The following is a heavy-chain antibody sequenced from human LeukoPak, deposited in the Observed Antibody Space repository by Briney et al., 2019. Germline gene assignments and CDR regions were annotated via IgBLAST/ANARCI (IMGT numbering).Heavy chain of an antibody. J-gene: IGHJ4*02. CDR2: INPSGGST. CDR1: GYIFTSYH. V-gene: IGHV1-46*01. Sequence: ASVKVSCKASGYIFTSYHIHWVRQAPGQGLEWMGIINPSGGSTNYAQKFQGRVTMTRDTSTSKVCMEVRRLRAGDTAVYYCARDLYHRYYDNSGYAFDYWGQGTLVTVSS. D-gene: IGHD3-22*01. CDR3: ARDLYHRYYDNSGYAFDY.